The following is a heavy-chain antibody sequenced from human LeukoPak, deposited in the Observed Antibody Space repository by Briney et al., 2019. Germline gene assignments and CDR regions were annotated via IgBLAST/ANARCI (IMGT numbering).Heavy chain of an antibody. D-gene: IGHD2-2*01. V-gene: IGHV3-74*01. J-gene: IGHJ6*02. CDR2: IISDGSSV. CDR1: GFTFSDYW. CDR3: ARVFPYCSSTSCYGASYYYYGMDV. Sequence: PGGSLRLSCIASGFTFSDYWMHWVRQAPGKGPVWVSRIISDGSSVSYVDSVKGRFTISRDNAKNSLYLQMNSLRAEDTAVYYCARVFPYCSSTSCYGASYYYYGMDVWGQGTTVTVSS.